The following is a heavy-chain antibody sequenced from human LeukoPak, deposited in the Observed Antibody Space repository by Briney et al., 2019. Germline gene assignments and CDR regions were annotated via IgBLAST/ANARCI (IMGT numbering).Heavy chain of an antibody. V-gene: IGHV4-34*01. D-gene: IGHD5-18*01. J-gene: IGHJ4*02. Sequence: SETLSLTCAVYGGSFSGYYWSWIRRPPGKGLEWIGEINHSGSTNCNPSLKSRVTISVDTSKNQFSLKLSSVTAADTAVYYCARVVRGYSYGSWYFDYWGQGTLVTVSS. CDR1: GGSFSGYY. CDR3: ARVVRGYSYGSWYFDY. CDR2: INHSGST.